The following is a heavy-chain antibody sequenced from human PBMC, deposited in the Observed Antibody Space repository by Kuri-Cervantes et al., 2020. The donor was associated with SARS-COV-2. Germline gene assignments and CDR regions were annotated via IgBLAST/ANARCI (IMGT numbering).Heavy chain of an antibody. V-gene: IGHV3-74*01. CDR1: GFTFSSYG. D-gene: IGHD3-22*01. J-gene: IGHJ4*02. CDR3: ARGYDSSGYSLDY. CDR2: IKSDGSST. Sequence: GGSRRLCCAASGFTFSSYGMPGVRQAPGKGRMWVSRIKSDGSSTSYADSVKGRFTTSRDNAKNTLYLQMNSLRAEYTAVYYCARGYDSSGYSLDYWGQGTLVTVSS.